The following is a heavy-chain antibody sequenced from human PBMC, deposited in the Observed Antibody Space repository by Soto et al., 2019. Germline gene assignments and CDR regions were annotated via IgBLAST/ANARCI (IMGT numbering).Heavy chain of an antibody. Sequence: SETLSLTCTVSGGSISSGGYYWSWIRQPPGKGLEWIGYIYYSGSTYYNPSLKSRVTISVDTSKNQFSLKLSSVTAADTAVYYCARGGSYYYDSSGYYFGYWGQGTLVTVSS. D-gene: IGHD3-22*01. CDR2: IYYSGST. CDR1: GGSISSGGYY. CDR3: ARGGSYYYDSSGYYFGY. J-gene: IGHJ4*02. V-gene: IGHV4-30-4*01.